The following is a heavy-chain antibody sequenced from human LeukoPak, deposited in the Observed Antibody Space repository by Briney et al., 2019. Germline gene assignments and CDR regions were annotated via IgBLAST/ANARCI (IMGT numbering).Heavy chain of an antibody. V-gene: IGHV1-2*02. CDR3: GLYYGSGSYYNEPRFDY. D-gene: IGHD3-10*01. J-gene: IGHJ4*02. CDR2: IYPNSGGT. Sequence: GASVKVSCKASGYTFTSYYIHWVRQAPGQGLEWMGWIYPNSGGTNYAQKFQGRVTMTRDTSISTAYMELSRLRSDDTAVYYCGLYYGSGSYYNEPRFDYWGQGTLVTVSS. CDR1: GYTFTSYY.